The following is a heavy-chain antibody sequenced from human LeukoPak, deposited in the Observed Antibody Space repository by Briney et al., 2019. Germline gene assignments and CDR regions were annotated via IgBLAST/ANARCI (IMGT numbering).Heavy chain of an antibody. J-gene: IGHJ3*02. CDR2: IIPIFGTA. CDR1: GGTFSSYA. V-gene: IGHV1-69*05. Sequence: SVKVSCKASGGTFSSYAISWVRQAPGQGLEWRGGIIPIFGTANYAQKFQGRVTITTDESTSTAYMELSSLRSEDTAVYYCARDSYDSSGYFSQDAFDIWGQGTMVTVSS. CDR3: ARDSYDSSGYFSQDAFDI. D-gene: IGHD3-22*01.